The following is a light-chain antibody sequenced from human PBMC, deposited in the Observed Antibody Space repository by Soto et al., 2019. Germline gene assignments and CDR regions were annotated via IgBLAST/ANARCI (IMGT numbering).Light chain of an antibody. CDR2: GAS. V-gene: IGKV3-15*01. J-gene: IGKJ4*01. CDR3: QQYNNWPLT. CDR1: QSVFSN. Sequence: EIVMTQSPATLSVSPGERATLSCRASQSVFSNLAWYQQKPGQTPRLLIYGASTRATGIPARFSASGSGTDFTLTISSLQSEDFAVYYCQQYNNWPLTFGGGARVEIK.